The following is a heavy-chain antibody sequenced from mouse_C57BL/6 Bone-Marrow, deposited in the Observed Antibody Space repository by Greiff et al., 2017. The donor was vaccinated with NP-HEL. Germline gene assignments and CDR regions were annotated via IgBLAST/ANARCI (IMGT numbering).Heavy chain of an antibody. Sequence: VQLQQSGPELVKPGASVKISCKASGYTFTDYYMNWVKQSHGKSLEWIGDINPNNGGTSYNQKFKGKATLTVDKSSSTSYIELRSLTSEDSSVYYCARSEGRGPWFAYWGQGTLVTVSA. CDR1: GYTFTDYY. CDR2: INPNNGGT. V-gene: IGHV1-26*01. J-gene: IGHJ3*01. D-gene: IGHD3-3*01. CDR3: ARSEGRGPWFAY.